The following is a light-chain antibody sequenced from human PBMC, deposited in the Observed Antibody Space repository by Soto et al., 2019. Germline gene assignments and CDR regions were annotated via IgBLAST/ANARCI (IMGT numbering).Light chain of an antibody. J-gene: IGKJ1*01. CDR3: QHYNSYSEA. V-gene: IGKV1-5*03. CDR1: QTISSW. CDR2: KAS. Sequence: DIQMTQSPSTLSGSVGYRVTSTFLASQTISSWLAWYQQKPGKAPKLLIYKASTLKSGVPSRFSGSGSGTEFTLTISSLQPDDFATYYCQHYNSYSEAFGQGTKVDIK.